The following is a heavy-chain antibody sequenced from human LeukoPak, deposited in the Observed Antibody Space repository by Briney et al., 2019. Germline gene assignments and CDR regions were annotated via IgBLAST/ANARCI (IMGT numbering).Heavy chain of an antibody. D-gene: IGHD5-12*01. Sequence: PGGSLRLSCTASGFTFSTYWMSWVRQAPGKGLEWVANVKYDGSEKYYVDSVNGRFTISRDNAKNSLYLQVNSLRAEDTAVYYCTSSGYMRSFDYWGQGTLVTVSS. CDR3: TSSGYMRSFDY. J-gene: IGHJ4*02. CDR2: VKYDGSEK. CDR1: GFTFSTYW. V-gene: IGHV3-7*01.